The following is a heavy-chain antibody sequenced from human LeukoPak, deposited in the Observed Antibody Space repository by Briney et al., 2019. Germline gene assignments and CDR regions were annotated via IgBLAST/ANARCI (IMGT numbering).Heavy chain of an antibody. V-gene: IGHV3-23*01. J-gene: IGHJ4*02. CDR3: AKDLGYYYGSGSWDY. CDR1: GFTFSSYA. CDR2: ISGSGGST. Sequence: GGSLRLSCAASGFTFSSYAMSWVRQAPGKGLEWVSAISGSGGSTYYADSVKGRFTISRDNSKNTLYLQMNSLRAEDTAVYYCAKDLGYYYGSGSWDYWGQGTLVTVSS. D-gene: IGHD3-10*01.